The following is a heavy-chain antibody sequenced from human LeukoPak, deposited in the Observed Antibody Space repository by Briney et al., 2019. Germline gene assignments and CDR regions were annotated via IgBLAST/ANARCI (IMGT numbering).Heavy chain of an antibody. CDR3: AKDHYYDSSGFDY. CDR1: GFTFSSYG. Sequence: GGSLRLSCAASGFTFSSYGMHCVRQAPGKGLEWVAVIWYDGSNKYYADSVKGRFTISRDNSKNTLYLQMNSLRAEDTAVYYCAKDHYYDSSGFDYWGQGTLVTVSS. J-gene: IGHJ4*02. D-gene: IGHD3-22*01. V-gene: IGHV3-33*06. CDR2: IWYDGSNK.